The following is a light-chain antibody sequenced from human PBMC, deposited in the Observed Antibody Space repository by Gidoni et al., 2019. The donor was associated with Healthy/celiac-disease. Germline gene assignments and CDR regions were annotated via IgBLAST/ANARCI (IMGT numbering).Light chain of an antibody. CDR2: LGS. J-gene: IGKJ2*01. Sequence: DIVLTHSPLSLRVTPGEPASIDCRSSQSLLHSNGYNYLDWYLQKPGQAPQLLIYLGSNRASGVPDRFSGSGSGTDFTLKISRVEAEDVGVYYCMQALQTPYTFGQGTKLEIK. CDR1: QSLLHSNGYNY. CDR3: MQALQTPYT. V-gene: IGKV2-28*01.